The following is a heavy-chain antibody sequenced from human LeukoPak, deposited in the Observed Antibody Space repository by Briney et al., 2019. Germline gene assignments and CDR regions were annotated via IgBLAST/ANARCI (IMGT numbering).Heavy chain of an antibody. J-gene: IGHJ4*02. CDR2: ISYDGSNK. Sequence: GGSLRLSCAASGFTFRSYAMHWVRQAPGKGLEWVAVISYDGSNKYYADSVKGRFTISRDNSKNTLYLQMNSLRAEDTAVYYCVGYCSGGSCSNWGQGTLVTVSS. D-gene: IGHD2-15*01. V-gene: IGHV3-30*04. CDR3: VGYCSGGSCSN. CDR1: GFTFRSYA.